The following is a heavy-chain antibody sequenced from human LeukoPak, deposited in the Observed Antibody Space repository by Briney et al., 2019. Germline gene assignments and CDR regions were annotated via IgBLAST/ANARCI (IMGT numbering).Heavy chain of an antibody. J-gene: IGHJ3*02. V-gene: IGHV4-39*07. CDR3: ARLFPYYYDSGDSRAFDI. CDR1: GDSISSSSSY. Sequence: SETLSLTCTVSGDSISSSSSYWGWTRQPPGKGLEWIGEINHSGSTNYNPSLKSRVTISVDTSKNQFSLELSSVTAADTAVYYCARLFPYYYDSGDSRAFDIWGQGTMVTVSS. D-gene: IGHD3-22*01. CDR2: INHSGST.